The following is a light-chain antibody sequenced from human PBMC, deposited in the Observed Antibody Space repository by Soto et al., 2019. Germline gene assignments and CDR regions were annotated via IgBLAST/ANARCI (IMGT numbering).Light chain of an antibody. CDR1: PRISTY. V-gene: IGKV1-39*01. J-gene: IGKJ5*01. CDR2: DAS. CDR3: LQIYMHPIT. Sequence: DIQMTQSPSSLSASVGNRVTLTCRASPRISTYLNCYQKKPGKGPIHLIDDASRLQSGVPSRFSGSVGETDFTLSISRVQPEDFATYSCLQIYMHPITFGKGTRLE.